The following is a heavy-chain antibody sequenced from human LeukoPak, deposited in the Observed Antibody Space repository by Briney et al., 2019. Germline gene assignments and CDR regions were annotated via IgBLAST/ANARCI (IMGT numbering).Heavy chain of an antibody. CDR2: IDWADDK. Sequence: SGPTLVKATQTLTLTCTFSGFSLSSRGMCVSCIRQPPGKALEWLARIDWADDKYFSTSLKTRLTISKDTSKNQVVLTMTNMDPVDTATYYCARTPGGRAEEDYWGQGTLVTVSS. CDR1: GFSLSSRGMC. CDR3: ARTPGGRAEEDY. J-gene: IGHJ4*02. D-gene: IGHD1-26*01. V-gene: IGHV2-70*11.